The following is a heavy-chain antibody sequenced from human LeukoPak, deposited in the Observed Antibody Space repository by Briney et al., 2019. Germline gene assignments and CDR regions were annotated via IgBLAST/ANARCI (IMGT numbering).Heavy chain of an antibody. CDR1: GFTFDDYA. J-gene: IGHJ4*02. CDR2: ISWNSGSI. V-gene: IGHV3-9*01. CDR3: AKHLL. Sequence: GGSLRLSCAASGFTFDDYAMHWVRQAPGKGLEWVSGISWNSGSIGYADSVKGRFTISRDNAKNSLYLQMNSLRAEDTAVYYCAKHLLWGQGTLVTVSS.